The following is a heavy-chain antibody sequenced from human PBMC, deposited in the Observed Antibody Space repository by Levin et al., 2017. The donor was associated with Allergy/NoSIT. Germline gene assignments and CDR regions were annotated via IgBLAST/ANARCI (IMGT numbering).Heavy chain of an antibody. V-gene: IGHV3-74*01. Sequence: GGSLRLSCAASGFTFSNYWLHWVRQAPGKGLVWVSHINSDGSNTNYADSVKGRFTISRDNAKNTLYLQMNSLRDEDTAVYYCARGGCSSTSCLDNWGQGTLVTVSP. CDR1: GFTFSNYW. CDR2: INSDGSNT. J-gene: IGHJ4*02. CDR3: ARGGCSSTSCLDN. D-gene: IGHD2-2*01.